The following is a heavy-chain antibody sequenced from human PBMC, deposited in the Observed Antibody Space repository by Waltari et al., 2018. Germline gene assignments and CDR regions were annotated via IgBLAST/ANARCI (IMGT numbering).Heavy chain of an antibody. CDR1: GYTFTSYA. CDR3: ARWKQQLAGFDY. J-gene: IGHJ4*02. D-gene: IGHD6-13*01. Sequence: QVQLVQSGAEVKKPGASVKVSCKASGYTFTSYAMHWVRQAPGQRLEWMGWINAGNGNTKYSQKFQGRVTITRDTSASTAYMELSSLRSEDTAVYYCARWKQQLAGFDYWGQGTLVTVSS. V-gene: IGHV1-3*01. CDR2: INAGNGNT.